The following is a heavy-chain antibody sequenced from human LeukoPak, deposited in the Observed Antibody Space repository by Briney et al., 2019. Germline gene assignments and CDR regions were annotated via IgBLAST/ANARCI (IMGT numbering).Heavy chain of an antibody. D-gene: IGHD5-18*01. Sequence: ASVKVSCKPSRYTLTAYYIHWVRQAPGQGLEWMGWIIPNTGDTDYAQKFQGRVTMTRDKSITTAYMELSRLTSDDTAMYYCARASYTYASDYWGQGTLVTVSS. J-gene: IGHJ4*02. V-gene: IGHV1-2*02. CDR3: ARASYTYASDY. CDR1: RYTLTAYY. CDR2: IIPNTGDT.